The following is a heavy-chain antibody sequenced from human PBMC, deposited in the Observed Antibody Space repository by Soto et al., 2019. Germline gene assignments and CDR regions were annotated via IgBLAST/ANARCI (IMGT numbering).Heavy chain of an antibody. J-gene: IGHJ5*02. CDR3: VRTRGVPPKKFDP. Sequence: SETLSLTCTVSGGSVSSGSYYWSWIRQPPGKGLEWIGYIYYSGSTNYNPSLKSRVTISVDTSKNQFSLKLSSVTAADTAVYYCVRTRGVPPKKFDPLGQGTLLTVSS. CDR2: IYYSGST. CDR1: GGSVSSGSYY. V-gene: IGHV4-61*01. D-gene: IGHD2-8*01.